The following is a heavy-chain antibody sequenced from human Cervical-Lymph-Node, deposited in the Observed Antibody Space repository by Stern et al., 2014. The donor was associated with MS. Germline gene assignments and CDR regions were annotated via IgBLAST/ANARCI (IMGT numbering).Heavy chain of an antibody. CDR1: RYTFTAYS. V-gene: IGHV1-2*02. CDR3: AAASTTSSASPFDY. CDR2: VNPNSGAT. Sequence: VQLVESGAEVKKPGASLKVSCQTSRYTFTAYSFHWVRQDPGQGLQWMGWVNPNSGATTYAKQFRGRVTMTRDSSISTAYMELSRLTSDDTAVYYCAAASTTSSASPFDYWGQGTLLTVSS. D-gene: IGHD6-19*01. J-gene: IGHJ4*02.